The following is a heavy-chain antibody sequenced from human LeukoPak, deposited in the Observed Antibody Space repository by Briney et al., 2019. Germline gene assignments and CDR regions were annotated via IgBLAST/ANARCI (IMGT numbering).Heavy chain of an antibody. Sequence: ASVKVSCKASGYTFTTYYIHWVRHAPGQGLEWMGIINPSGGSTSFAQKFQGRLTMTRDTSTSTVYMELSSLSSEDTAVYYCARGGDFYYYYMDVWGKGTTVTVSS. J-gene: IGHJ6*03. CDR1: GYTFTTYY. CDR2: INPSGGST. CDR3: ARGGDFYYYYMDV. V-gene: IGHV1-46*01. D-gene: IGHD2-15*01.